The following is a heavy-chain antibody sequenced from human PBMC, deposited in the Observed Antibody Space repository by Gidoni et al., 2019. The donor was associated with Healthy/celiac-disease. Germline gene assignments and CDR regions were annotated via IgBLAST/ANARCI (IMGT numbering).Heavy chain of an antibody. CDR1: GFTFSSYA. J-gene: IGHJ4*02. D-gene: IGHD6-6*01. CDR2: ISGSGGST. CDR3: ATPSGEWQLVDFDY. Sequence: EVQRVESGGGLVQPGGSLRLSCAASGFTFSSYAMSWVRQAPGKGLEWVSAISGSGGSTYYADSVKGRFTISRDNSKNTLYLQMNSLIAEDTAVYYCATPSGEWQLVDFDYWGQGTLVIVSS. V-gene: IGHV3-23*04.